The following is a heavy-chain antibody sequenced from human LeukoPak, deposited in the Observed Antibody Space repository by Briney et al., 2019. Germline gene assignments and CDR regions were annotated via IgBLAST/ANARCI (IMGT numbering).Heavy chain of an antibody. V-gene: IGHV4-59*11. Sequence: SETLSLTCTVSGGSISSHYWSWIRQPPGKGLEWIGYIYYSGSTNYNPSLKSRVTISVDTSKNQFSLKLSSVTAADTAVYYCARRGRGSSPFDFWGQGTLVTVSS. CDR3: ARRGRGSSPFDF. CDR1: GGSISSHY. D-gene: IGHD6-13*01. CDR2: IYYSGST. J-gene: IGHJ4*02.